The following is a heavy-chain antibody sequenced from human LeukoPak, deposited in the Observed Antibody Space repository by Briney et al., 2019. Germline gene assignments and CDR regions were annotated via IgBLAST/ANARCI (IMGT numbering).Heavy chain of an antibody. CDR3: ARDRHVAVAGLPGGP. CDR2: IYYSGST. Sequence: SETLSLTCTVSGGSISSSSYYWGWIRQPPGKGLEWIGSIYYSGSTYYNPSLKSRVTISVDTSKNQFSLNLNSVTAADTAVYYCARDRHVAVAGLPGGPWGQGTLVTVSS. J-gene: IGHJ5*02. D-gene: IGHD6-19*01. CDR1: GGSISSSSYY. V-gene: IGHV4-39*07.